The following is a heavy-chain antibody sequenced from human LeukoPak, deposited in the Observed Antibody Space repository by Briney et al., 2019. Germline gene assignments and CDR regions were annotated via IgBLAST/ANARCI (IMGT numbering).Heavy chain of an antibody. CDR2: IYYSGST. CDR3: ARHGPTWNYGEIDY. Sequence: SETLSLTXIVSGGSIRDYCWNWIRQPPGKGQEWIGSIYYSGSTYYNPSLKSRITISVDTSKNQFSLKLSSVTAADTAVYYCARHGPTWNYGEIDYWGQGTLVTVSS. V-gene: IGHV4-59*05. CDR1: GGSIRDYC. J-gene: IGHJ4*02. D-gene: IGHD1-7*01.